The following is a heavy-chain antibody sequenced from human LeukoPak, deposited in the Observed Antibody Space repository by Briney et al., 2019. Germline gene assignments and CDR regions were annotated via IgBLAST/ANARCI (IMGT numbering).Heavy chain of an antibody. V-gene: IGHV4-30-2*01. D-gene: IGHD3-9*01. J-gene: IGHJ4*02. CDR3: ARFKGVLRYFDWTTGSFDY. CDR1: GVSNSSGDYS. CDR2: IYSSGNT. Sequence: SETLSLTCAVSGVSNSSGDYSWSWIRQPPGKGLEWVGYIYSSGNTLYNPSLRSRATISLDRSKNQFSLKLSSVTAADTAVYYCARFKGVLRYFDWTTGSFDYWGQGTLVTVSS.